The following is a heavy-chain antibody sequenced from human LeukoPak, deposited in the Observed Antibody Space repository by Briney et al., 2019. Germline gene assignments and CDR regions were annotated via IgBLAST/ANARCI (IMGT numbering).Heavy chain of an antibody. CDR3: ARGGFSIAVAAPDH. CDR2: IWYDGSNT. CDR1: GFPFSTYG. V-gene: IGHV3-33*01. J-gene: IGHJ4*02. Sequence: GRSLRLSCAASGFPFSTYGMHWVRQAPGKGLEWVAVIWYDGSNTYYADSMKGRFTISRDNSKSTLHLQVDSLRAEDTAIYFCARGGFSIAVAAPDHWGQGTLVTVSS. D-gene: IGHD6-19*01.